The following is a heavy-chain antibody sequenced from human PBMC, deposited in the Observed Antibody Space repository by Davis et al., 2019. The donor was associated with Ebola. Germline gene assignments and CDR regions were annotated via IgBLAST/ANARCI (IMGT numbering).Heavy chain of an antibody. Sequence: HSQTLSLTCAISGDSVSSNSAAWNWVRQSPSRGLELLGMTYYRSKWSNDSAVSVKSRITINPDTTKNQFSLQLNSVTPEDTAVYYCARELGSYHYYYMDVWGKGTTVTVSS. CDR1: GDSVSSNSAA. CDR2: TYYRSKWSN. CDR3: ARELGSYHYYYMDV. D-gene: IGHD7-27*01. V-gene: IGHV6-1*01. J-gene: IGHJ6*03.